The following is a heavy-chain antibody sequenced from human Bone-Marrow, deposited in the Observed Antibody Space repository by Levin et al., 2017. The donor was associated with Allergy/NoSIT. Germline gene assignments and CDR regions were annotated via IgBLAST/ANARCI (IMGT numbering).Heavy chain of an antibody. J-gene: IGHJ2*01. CDR1: GFTFSHSY. CDR2: IYYSGNT. CDR3: ARVIIVVPVAIPQNWYFDL. D-gene: IGHD2-2*01. Sequence: PGGSLRLSCAASGFTFSHSYMSWIRQPPGKGLEWIGSIYYSGNTSYNPSLKSRVTVSVDTSKNQFSLKLSSVTAADTAVYYCARVIIVVPVAIPQNWYFDLWGRGTLVTVSS. V-gene: IGHV4-59*01.